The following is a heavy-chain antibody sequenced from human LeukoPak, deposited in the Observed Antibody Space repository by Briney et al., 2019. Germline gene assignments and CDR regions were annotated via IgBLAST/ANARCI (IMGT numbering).Heavy chain of an antibody. V-gene: IGHV4-4*07. CDR3: ARVHYFDSSGYYSSTYYYYMDV. D-gene: IGHD3-22*01. J-gene: IGHJ6*03. Sequence: SETLSLTCTVSGGSISSYYWSWIRQPAGKGLEWIGRIYTSGSTNYNPSLKSRVTMSVDTSKNQFSLKLSSVTAADTAVYYCARVHYFDSSGYYSSTYYYYMDVWGKGTTVTVSS. CDR2: IYTSGST. CDR1: GGSISSYY.